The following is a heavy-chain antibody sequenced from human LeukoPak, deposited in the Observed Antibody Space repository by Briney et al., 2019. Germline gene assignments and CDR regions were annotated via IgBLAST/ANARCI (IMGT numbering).Heavy chain of an antibody. CDR1: GYTFIGYY. CDR2: IYANSGGT. Sequence: AAVKVSCKASGYTFIGYYIHWVRQAPGQGLGWMEWIYANSGGTNYAQKFQGRVTMTRGTSISTAYMALSRMRSDDTAVYYCATSVGSGSSHIFDAFDIWGQGTMVIVSS. J-gene: IGHJ3*02. CDR3: ATSVGSGSSHIFDAFDI. D-gene: IGHD1-26*01. V-gene: IGHV1-2*02.